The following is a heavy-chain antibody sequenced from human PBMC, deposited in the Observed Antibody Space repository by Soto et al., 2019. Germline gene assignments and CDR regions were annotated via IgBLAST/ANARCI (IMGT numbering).Heavy chain of an antibody. J-gene: IGHJ4*02. CDR1: GFTVSSNY. D-gene: IGHD5-18*01. CDR3: ARVRTAMDPLHY. CDR2: IYSGGST. V-gene: IGHV3-53*01. Sequence: GGSLRLSCAASGFTVSSNYMSWVRQAPGKGLEWVSVIYSGGSTYYADSVKGRFTISRDNSKKTLYLQMNSLRAEDTAVYYCARVRTAMDPLHYWGQGTLVTVSS.